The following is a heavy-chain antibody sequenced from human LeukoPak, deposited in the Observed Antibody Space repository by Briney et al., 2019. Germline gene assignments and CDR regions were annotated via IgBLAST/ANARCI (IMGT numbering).Heavy chain of an antibody. Sequence: ASVEVSCKASGYTFTGYYMHWVRQAPGQGLEWMGWINPNSGGTNYAQKFQGRVTMTRDTSISTAYMELSRLRSDDTAVYYCARDPGYCSSTSCFLDYWGQGTLVTVSS. CDR2: INPNSGGT. V-gene: IGHV1-2*02. CDR3: ARDPGYCSSTSCFLDY. CDR1: GYTFTGYY. D-gene: IGHD2-2*01. J-gene: IGHJ4*02.